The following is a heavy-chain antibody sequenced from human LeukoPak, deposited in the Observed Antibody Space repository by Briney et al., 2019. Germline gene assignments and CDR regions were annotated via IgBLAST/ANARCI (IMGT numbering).Heavy chain of an antibody. V-gene: IGHV4-39*01. CDR2: IYYSGST. CDR3: ARRVEGWDYVWGSPLYYFDY. Sequence: PSETLSLTCTVSGGSISSSSYYWGWIRQPPRKGLEWTGWIYYSGSTYYNPSLKSRVTISVDTSKNQFSLKLSSVTAADTAVYYCARRVEGWDYVWGSPLYYFDYWGQGTLVTVSS. J-gene: IGHJ4*02. D-gene: IGHD3-16*01. CDR1: GGSISSSSYY.